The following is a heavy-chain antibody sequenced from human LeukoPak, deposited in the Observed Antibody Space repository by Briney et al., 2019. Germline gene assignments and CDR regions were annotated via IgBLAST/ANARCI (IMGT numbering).Heavy chain of an antibody. D-gene: IGHD3-22*01. CDR3: AKDRWASSGYYLYYFDY. J-gene: IGHJ4*02. Sequence: GGSLRLSCAASGFTFSSYAMSWVRQAPGKGLGWVSAISGSSGSTYYADSVKGRFTISRDNSKNTLYLQMNSLRAEDTAVYYCAKDRWASSGYYLYYFDYWGQGTLVTVSS. V-gene: IGHV3-23*01. CDR2: ISGSSGST. CDR1: GFTFSSYA.